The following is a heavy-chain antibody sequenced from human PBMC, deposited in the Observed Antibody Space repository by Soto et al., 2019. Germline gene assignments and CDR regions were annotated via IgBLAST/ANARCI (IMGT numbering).Heavy chain of an antibody. CDR2: MNPNSGNT. CDR1: GYTFTSYD. V-gene: IGHV1-8*01. D-gene: IGHD6-13*01. J-gene: IGHJ6*02. Sequence: SVKVSCKASGYTFTSYDINWVRQATVQGLEWMGWMNPNSGNTGYAQKFQGRVTMTRNTSISTAYMELSSLRSEDTAVYYCAGGGYSSSWYQTYYYYGMDVWGQGTTVTVSS. CDR3: AGGGYSSSWYQTYYYYGMDV.